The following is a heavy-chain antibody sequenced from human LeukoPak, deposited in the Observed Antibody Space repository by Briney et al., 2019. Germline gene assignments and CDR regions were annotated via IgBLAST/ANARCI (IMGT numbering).Heavy chain of an antibody. D-gene: IGHD6-13*01. J-gene: IGHJ6*02. CDR2: INHSGST. Sequence: SETLSLTCAVYGGSFSGYYWSWIRQPPGKGLEWIGEINHSGSTNYNPSLKSRVTISVDTSKNQFSLKLSSVTAADTAVYYCARATTGIAAAGSRHFPPYGMDVWGQGTTVTVSS. CDR3: ARATTGIAAAGSRHFPPYGMDV. CDR1: GGSFSGYY. V-gene: IGHV4-34*01.